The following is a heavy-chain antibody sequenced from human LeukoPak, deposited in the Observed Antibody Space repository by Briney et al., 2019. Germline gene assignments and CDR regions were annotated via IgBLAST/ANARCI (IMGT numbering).Heavy chain of an antibody. J-gene: IGHJ4*02. CDR1: GFTFSSYD. V-gene: IGHV3-13*04. D-gene: IGHD6-19*01. Sequence: PGGSLRLSCAASGFTFSSYDMHWVRQATGKGLEWVSAIGASGTDTYYPGSVKGRFTISRENAKNSLYLQMNNLRAGDTAVYYCAREARGSGWQNFDSWGQGILVTVSS. CDR2: IGASGTDT. CDR3: AREARGSGWQNFDS.